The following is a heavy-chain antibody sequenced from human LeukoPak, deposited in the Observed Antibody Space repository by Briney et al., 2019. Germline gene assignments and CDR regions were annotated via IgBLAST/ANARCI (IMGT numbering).Heavy chain of an antibody. CDR3: VSFYETY. V-gene: IGHV3-21*01. J-gene: IGHJ4*02. D-gene: IGHD2/OR15-2a*01. CDR1: GGSISGSSCC. CDR2: ISSSSSYI. Sequence: PSETLSLTCTVSGGSISGSSCCGGWIRQSPGKGLEWVSSISSSSSYIYYADSVKGRFTISRDNAKNTVYLQMNNLRAEDTAVYYCVSFYETYWGRGTLVTVSS.